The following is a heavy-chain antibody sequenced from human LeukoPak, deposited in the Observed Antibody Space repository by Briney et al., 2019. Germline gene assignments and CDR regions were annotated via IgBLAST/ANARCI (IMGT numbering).Heavy chain of an antibody. CDR3: ARDWTADDAFDI. J-gene: IGHJ3*02. CDR1: GFTFSDYY. D-gene: IGHD3/OR15-3a*01. V-gene: IGHV3-11*04. Sequence: GGSLRLSCAASGFTFSDYYMSWIRQAPGKGLKWVSYISSSGSTIYYADSVKGRFTISRDNAKNSLYLQMNSLRAEDTAVYYCARDWTADDAFDIWGQGTMVTVSS. CDR2: ISSSGSTI.